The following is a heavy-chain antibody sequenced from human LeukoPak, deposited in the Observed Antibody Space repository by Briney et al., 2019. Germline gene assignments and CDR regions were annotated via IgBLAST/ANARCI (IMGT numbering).Heavy chain of an antibody. CDR2: ISSSSSYI. D-gene: IGHD2-15*01. CDR3: ARDLGGWYFDY. CDR1: GFTFDDFG. V-gene: IGHV3-21*01. Sequence: PGGSLRLSCAASGFTFDDFGMGWVRQVPGKGLEWVSSISSSSSYIYYADSVKGRFTISRDNAKNSLYLQMNSLRAEDTAVYYCARDLGGWYFDYWGQGTLVTVSS. J-gene: IGHJ4*02.